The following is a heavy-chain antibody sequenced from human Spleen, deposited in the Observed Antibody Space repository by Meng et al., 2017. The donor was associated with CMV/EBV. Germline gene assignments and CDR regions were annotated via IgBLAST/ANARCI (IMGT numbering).Heavy chain of an antibody. D-gene: IGHD2-21*01. Sequence: GGSLRLSCVVSGLTFDSYPMSWVRQAPGKRLERVSYISATGDSTHYADSVKGRFSISRDNSKNTLFLQMNSLRVEDTATYYCARDNVAFTDKRLDYWGQGSLVTSPQ. J-gene: IGHJ4*02. CDR3: ARDNVAFTDKRLDY. CDR2: ISATGDST. V-gene: IGHV3-23*01. CDR1: GLTFDSYP.